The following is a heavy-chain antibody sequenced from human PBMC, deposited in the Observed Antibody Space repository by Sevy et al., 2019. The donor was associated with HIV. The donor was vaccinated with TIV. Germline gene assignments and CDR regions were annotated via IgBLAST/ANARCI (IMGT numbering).Heavy chain of an antibody. V-gene: IGHV3-23*01. CDR1: GFTFSSYA. D-gene: IGHD2-8*02. Sequence: GGSLRLSCAASGFTFSSYAMSWVRQAPGKGLEWVSAMSGSGAIVYYADSVKGRFTISRDNPKNTLYLQMSSLRAEDTALYYCAKSLVVFDGFDIWGQGTRVTVSS. CDR2: MSGSGAIV. CDR3: AKSLVVFDGFDI. J-gene: IGHJ3*02.